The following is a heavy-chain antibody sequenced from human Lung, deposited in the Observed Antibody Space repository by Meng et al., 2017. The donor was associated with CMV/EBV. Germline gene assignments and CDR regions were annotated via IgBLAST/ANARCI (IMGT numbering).Heavy chain of an antibody. J-gene: IGHJ6*02. Sequence: SETLSLXXTVSGGSISSYYWSWIRQPPGKGLEWIGYIYYSGSTNYNPSLKSRVTISVDTSKNQFSLKLSSVTTADTAACYGAKGGDCWTSGGMDDWGQGTTVTVSS. CDR2: IYYSGST. CDR1: GGSISSYY. CDR3: AKGGDCWTSGGMDD. V-gene: IGHV4-59*01. D-gene: IGHD3/OR15-3a*01.